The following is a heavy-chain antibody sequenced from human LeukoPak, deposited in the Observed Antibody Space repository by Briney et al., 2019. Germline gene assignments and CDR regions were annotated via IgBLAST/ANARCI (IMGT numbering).Heavy chain of an antibody. Sequence: SETLSLTCTVSGSSISSSDYYWGWIRQPPGKGLEWIGSIYYSGSTYYNPSLKSRVTISVDTSKNQFSLKLSSVTAADTAVYYCARAAYSGSYHSDYWGQGTLVTVSS. CDR3: ARAAYSGSYHSDY. CDR2: IYYSGST. J-gene: IGHJ4*02. D-gene: IGHD1-26*01. V-gene: IGHV4-39*07. CDR1: GSSISSSDYY.